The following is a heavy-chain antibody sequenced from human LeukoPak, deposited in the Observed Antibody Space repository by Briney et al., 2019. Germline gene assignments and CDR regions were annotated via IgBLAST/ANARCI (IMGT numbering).Heavy chain of an antibody. CDR1: GGSFSGYY. V-gene: IGHV4-34*01. CDR3: ARHRGSSWYESFDY. Sequence: SETLSLTCAVYGGSFSGYYWSWIRQPPGKGLEWIGEINHSGSTNYNPSLKSRVTISVDTSENQFSLKVSSVTAADTAVYYCARHRGSSWYESFDYWGQGILVTVSS. CDR2: INHSGST. D-gene: IGHD6-13*01. J-gene: IGHJ4*02.